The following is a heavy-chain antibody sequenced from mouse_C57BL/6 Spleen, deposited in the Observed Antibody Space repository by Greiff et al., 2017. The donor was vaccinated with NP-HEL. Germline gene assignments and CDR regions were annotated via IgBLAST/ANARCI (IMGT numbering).Heavy chain of an antibody. CDR2: IHPNSGST. D-gene: IGHD4-1*01. CDR3: ARSGVSVFDY. Sequence: QVQLQQSGAELVKPGASVKLSCKASGYTFTSYWMHWVKQRPGQGLEWIGMIHPNSGSTNYNEKFKSKATLTVDKSSSTAYMQLSSLTSEDSAVYYCARSGVSVFDYWGQGTTLTVSS. CDR1: GYTFTSYW. V-gene: IGHV1-64*01. J-gene: IGHJ2*01.